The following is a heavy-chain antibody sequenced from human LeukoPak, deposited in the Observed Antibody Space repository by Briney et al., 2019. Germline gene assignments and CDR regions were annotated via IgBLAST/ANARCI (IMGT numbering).Heavy chain of an antibody. D-gene: IGHD3-9*01. CDR1: GGSISSGDYY. V-gene: IGHV4-30-4*01. Sequence: SETLSLTCTVSGGSISSGDYYWSWIRQPPGKGLEWIGYIYYSGSTYYNPSLKSRVTISVDTSKSQFSLKLSSVTAADTAVYYCARDMGGSPSYDILTGPSGFSGMDVWGQGTTVTVSS. CDR2: IYYSGST. CDR3: ARDMGGSPSYDILTGPSGFSGMDV. J-gene: IGHJ6*02.